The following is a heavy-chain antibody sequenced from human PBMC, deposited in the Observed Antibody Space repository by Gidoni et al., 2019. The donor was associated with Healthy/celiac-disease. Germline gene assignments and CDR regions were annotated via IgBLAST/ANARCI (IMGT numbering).Heavy chain of an antibody. CDR2: INTDGSST. CDR1: GFTFSSYW. D-gene: IGHD6-13*01. V-gene: IGHV3-74*01. CDR3: ARVGYSSSWFIDF. J-gene: IGHJ4*02. Sequence: EVQLVESGGGLVQPGGSLRPSCSASGFTFSSYWMHWVRQAPGKGLVWVSRINTDGSSTSYADSVKGRFTISRDNAKNTLDLQMNTLRAEDTAVYYCARVGYSSSWFIDFWGQGTLVTVSS.